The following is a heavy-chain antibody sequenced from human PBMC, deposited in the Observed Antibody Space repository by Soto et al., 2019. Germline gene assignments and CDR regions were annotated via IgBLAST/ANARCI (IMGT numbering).Heavy chain of an antibody. Sequence: QLQLQESGSRLVEPSRTLSLTCAISGDSISSGAYSWTWVRQPPGKRLEWIGFMYYSGYSTYNPSLKSRVTMSVDKSKNQFSLYLISVTAADTAVYFCAGGQLERVLQYWGQGSLVTVSS. D-gene: IGHD1-1*01. CDR3: AGGQLERVLQY. J-gene: IGHJ4*02. CDR2: MYYSGYS. CDR1: GDSISSGAYS. V-gene: IGHV4-30-2*01.